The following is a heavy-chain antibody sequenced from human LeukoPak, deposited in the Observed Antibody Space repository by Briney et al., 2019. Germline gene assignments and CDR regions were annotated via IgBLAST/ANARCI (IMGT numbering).Heavy chain of an antibody. V-gene: IGHV3-23*01. D-gene: IGHD2-15*01. Sequence: SGGSLRLSCAASGFTFSSYAMSWVRQAPGKGLEWVSAISNSGGSTYYADFVKGRFTISRDNSKNTLYLQMSSLRAEDTAVYYCARQLGYCSDGTCYFDYWGQGTLVTVSS. CDR2: ISNSGGST. J-gene: IGHJ4*02. CDR1: GFTFSSYA. CDR3: ARQLGYCSDGTCYFDY.